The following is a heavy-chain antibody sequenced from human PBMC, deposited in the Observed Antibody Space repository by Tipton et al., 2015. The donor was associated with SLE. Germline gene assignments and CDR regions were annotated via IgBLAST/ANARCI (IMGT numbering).Heavy chain of an antibody. D-gene: IGHD3-10*01. J-gene: IGHJ3*02. CDR2: IYTSGST. CDR1: GGSISSGSYY. V-gene: IGHV4-61*09. CDR3: ARTKGFTMVQGVRPGDAFDI. Sequence: LRLSCTVSGGSISSGSYYWSWIRQPAGKGLEWIGHIYTSGSTNYNPSLKSRVTISVDTSKNQFSLKLSSVTAADTAVYYCARTKGFTMVQGVRPGDAFDIWGQGTMVTVSS.